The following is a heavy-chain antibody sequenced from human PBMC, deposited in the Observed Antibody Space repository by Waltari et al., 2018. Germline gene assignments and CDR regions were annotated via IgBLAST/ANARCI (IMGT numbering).Heavy chain of an antibody. CDR1: GSFSGYC. V-gene: IGHV4-34*01. D-gene: IGHD4-17*01. CDR2: INQSGTT. J-gene: IGHJ6*02. CDR3: ARGPMLDYGANSGHYYYGMDV. Sequence: GSFSGYCWSWIRQSPGKGLEWIGEINQSGTTNYNPSLKSRVTTSVDTSKNQFSLTLRSVTAADTAVYYCARGPMLDYGANSGHYYYGMDVWGQGTTVTVSS.